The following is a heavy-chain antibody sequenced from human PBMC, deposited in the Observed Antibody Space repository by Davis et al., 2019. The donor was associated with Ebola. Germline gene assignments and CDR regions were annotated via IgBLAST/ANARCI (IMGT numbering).Heavy chain of an antibody. CDR1: GFTFGDYA. J-gene: IGHJ6*02. Sequence: GGSLRLSCTGFGFTFGDYAMNWVRQAPGKGQEWVGFIRSKAYGGKTQYAASVKGRVAISRDDSKSIAYLQVDRLKTEDTAVYYCTRDLKQPPPSYYYGMDVWGQGTTVTVSS. CDR3: TRDLKQPPPSYYYGMDV. CDR2: IRSKAYGGKT. V-gene: IGHV3-49*04. D-gene: IGHD6-13*01.